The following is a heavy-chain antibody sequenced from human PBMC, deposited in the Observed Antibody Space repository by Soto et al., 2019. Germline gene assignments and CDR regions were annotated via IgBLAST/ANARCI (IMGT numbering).Heavy chain of an antibody. J-gene: IGHJ6*02. CDR3: GTLGWRGSGTEEYYYTTGWTS. Sequence: QVQLQQWGAGLLKPSETLSLTCAVSGGSLSGYYWSWIRQPPGKRLEWIGEINHIGSTNYNPSLKSRVTILVAPAKNQFSLKLGSVTAADTAVYSCGTLGWRGSGTEEYYYTTGWTSGAKGPRSPSP. CDR2: INHIGST. V-gene: IGHV4-34*01. D-gene: IGHD3-10*01. CDR1: GGSLSGYY.